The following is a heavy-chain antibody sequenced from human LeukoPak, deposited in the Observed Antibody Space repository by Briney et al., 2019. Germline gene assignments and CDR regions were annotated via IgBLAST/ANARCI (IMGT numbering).Heavy chain of an antibody. CDR2: IRSKIDGGAT. Sequence: GGSLRLSCAASTLIFSNYAIHWVRQAPGKGLEWVGRIRSKIDGGATDYAAPVKGRFTISRDDSKNTLYLQINSLKIEDTAMYYCYTSITDYWGQGTLVTVSS. J-gene: IGHJ4*02. CDR3: YTSITDY. V-gene: IGHV3-15*07. CDR1: TLIFSNYA. D-gene: IGHD2-21*01.